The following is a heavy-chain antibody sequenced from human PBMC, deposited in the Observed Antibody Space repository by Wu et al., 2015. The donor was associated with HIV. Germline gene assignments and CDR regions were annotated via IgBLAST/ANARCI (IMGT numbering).Heavy chain of an antibody. CDR3: TRAVAGGGYFYYYYGSGR. Sequence: QVQLVQSGAEVKKPGASVKVSCKASGYTFTSYDINWVRQATGQGLEWMGWMNPKTGNTGYAQKFQGRVTMTRNTSITTAYMELSSLRSEDTAVYYCTRAVAGGGYFYYYYGSGRLGPNGPTVTVSS. CDR1: GYTFTSYD. V-gene: IGHV1-8*01. CDR2: MNPKTGNT. J-gene: IGHJ6*02. D-gene: IGHD6-13*01.